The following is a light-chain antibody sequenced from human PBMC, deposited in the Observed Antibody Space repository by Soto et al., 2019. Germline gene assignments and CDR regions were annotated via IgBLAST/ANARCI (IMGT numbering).Light chain of an antibody. CDR3: HQRQSWPRT. CDR2: GAS. CDR1: QSVSSN. Sequence: EIVMTQSPATLSVSPGERATLSCRASQSVSSNLAWYQQKPGQAPRLLIYGASTRATGIPARFSASGTGTDFTLTISDVQPEDFAVYYCHQRQSWPRTFGQGTRLEIK. J-gene: IGKJ5*01. V-gene: IGKV3-15*01.